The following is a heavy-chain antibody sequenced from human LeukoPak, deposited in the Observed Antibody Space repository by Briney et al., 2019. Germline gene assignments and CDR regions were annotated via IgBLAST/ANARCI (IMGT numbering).Heavy chain of an antibody. V-gene: IGHV4-59*08. CDR1: GGSISSYY. J-gene: IGHJ4*02. D-gene: IGHD6-13*01. CDR3: ARLPEPGIAAAGAFDY. Sequence: PSETLSLTCSVSGGSISSYYWSWIRQPPGKGLEWIGYIYYSGSTNYDPSLKSRVTISVDTSKNQLSLKLSSVTAADTAVYYCARLPEPGIAAAGAFDYWGQGTLVTVSS. CDR2: IYYSGST.